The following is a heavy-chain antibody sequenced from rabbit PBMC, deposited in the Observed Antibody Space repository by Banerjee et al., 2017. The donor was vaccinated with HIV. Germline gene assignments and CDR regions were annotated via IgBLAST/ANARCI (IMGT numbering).Heavy chain of an antibody. J-gene: IGHJ4*01. V-gene: IGHV1S43*01. CDR3: ANYVTGGSFNL. CDR2: INTGSGNT. CDR1: GSDITTYA. D-gene: IGHD7-1*01. Sequence: QQQLEESGGGLVKPGGTLTLTCTASGSDITTYAMSWVRQAPGKGLEWIGSINTGSGNTYYASWAEGRFTITRSTSLSTVDLKMTSLTASDTATYFCANYVTGGSFNLWGPGTLVTVS.